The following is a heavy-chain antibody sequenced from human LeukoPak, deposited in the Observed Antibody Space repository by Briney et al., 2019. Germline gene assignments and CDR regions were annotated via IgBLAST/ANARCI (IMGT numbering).Heavy chain of an antibody. D-gene: IGHD6-6*01. CDR3: ARVGGAYSSSSYYYYMDV. Sequence: VASVKVSCKASGGTFSSYAISWVRQAPGQGLEWMGWISAYNGNTNYAQKLQGRVTMTTDTSTSTAYMDLRSLRSDDTAVYYCARVGGAYSSSSYYYYMDVWGKGTTVTVSS. CDR1: GGTFSSYA. J-gene: IGHJ6*03. V-gene: IGHV1-18*01. CDR2: ISAYNGNT.